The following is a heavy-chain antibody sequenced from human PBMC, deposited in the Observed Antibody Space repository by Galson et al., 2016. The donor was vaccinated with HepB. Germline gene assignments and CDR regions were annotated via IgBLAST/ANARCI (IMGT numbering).Heavy chain of an antibody. CDR3: AKNDILTGYSAFDY. D-gene: IGHD3-9*01. Sequence: SLRLSCAASGFTFRSYALTWVRQAPGKGLEWVAVISYDGSKKYYADSAKGRFTISRDNSKNTLYLQMNSLRAEDTAVYYCAKNDILTGYSAFDYWGQGTLVTFSS. CDR2: ISYDGSKK. V-gene: IGHV3-30*18. J-gene: IGHJ4*02. CDR1: GFTFRSYA.